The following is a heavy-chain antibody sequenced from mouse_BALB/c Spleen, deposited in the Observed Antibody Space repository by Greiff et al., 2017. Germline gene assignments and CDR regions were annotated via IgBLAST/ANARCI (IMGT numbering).Heavy chain of an antibody. CDR1: GFTFSSYA. V-gene: IGHV5-6-5*01. CDR3: ARGGNYGLGDY. CDR2: ISSGGST. Sequence: DVKLVESGGGLVKPGGSLKLSCAASGFTFSSYAMSWVRQTPGKRLEWVASISSGGSTYYPDSVKGRFTISRDNARNILYLQMSSLRSEDTAMYYCARGGNYGLGDYWGQGTTLTVSS. D-gene: IGHD2-1*01. J-gene: IGHJ2*01.